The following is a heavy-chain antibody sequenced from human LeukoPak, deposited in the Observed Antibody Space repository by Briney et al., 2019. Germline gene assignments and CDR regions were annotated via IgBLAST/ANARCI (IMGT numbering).Heavy chain of an antibody. Sequence: PSETLSLTCSVSGDSISGYYWSWIRQAAGKGLEWIGRIYTSGRTNSNPSLKSRVTISVDTSKNQFSLKLSSVTAADTAVYYCARFEPAAGKRAIDYWGQGTLVTVSS. CDR3: ARFEPAAGKRAIDY. J-gene: IGHJ4*02. V-gene: IGHV4-4*07. CDR2: IYTSGRT. CDR1: GDSISGYY. D-gene: IGHD6-13*01.